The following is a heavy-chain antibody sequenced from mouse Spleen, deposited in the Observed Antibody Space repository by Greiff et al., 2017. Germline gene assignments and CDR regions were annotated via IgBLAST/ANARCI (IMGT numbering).Heavy chain of an antibody. Sequence: VQLQQSGPELVKPGASVKISCKASGYSFTGYYMNWVKQSPEKSLEWIGEINPSTGGTTYNQKFKAKATLTVDKSSSTAYMQLKSLTSEDSAVYYCARLVPDFDYWGQGTTLTVSS. CDR2: INPSTGGT. CDR3: ARLVPDFDY. J-gene: IGHJ2*01. V-gene: IGHV1-42*01. D-gene: IGHD1-1*02. CDR1: GYSFTGYY.